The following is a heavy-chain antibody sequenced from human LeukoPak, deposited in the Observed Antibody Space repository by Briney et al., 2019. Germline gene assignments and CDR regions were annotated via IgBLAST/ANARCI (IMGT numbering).Heavy chain of an antibody. CDR2: IIPICGTA. V-gene: IGHV1-69*05. CDR3: ASEVVVSAGPGPDYYYYYYMDV. D-gene: IGHD2-2*01. J-gene: IGHJ6*03. CDR1: GGTFSSYA. Sequence: SLKVTCKASGGTFSSYAFSWVRQAPGQGLEWMGGIIPICGTANYAQTFQGRVTITTDESTSTAYMELSSPRSEDNAVYYCASEVVVSAGPGPDYYYYYYMDVWGKGTTVTVSS.